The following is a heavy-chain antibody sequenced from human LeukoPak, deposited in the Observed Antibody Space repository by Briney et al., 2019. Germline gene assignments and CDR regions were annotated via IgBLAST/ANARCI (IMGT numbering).Heavy chain of an antibody. V-gene: IGHV3-48*03. CDR1: GFTFSSYE. Sequence: GGSLRLSCAASGFTFSSYEMNWVRQAPGKGLEWVSYISSSGSTIYYADSVKGRFTISRDNSKNTLYLQMNSLRAEDTAVYYCARDDYGDYSLHYYYYYMDVWGKGTTVTVSS. D-gene: IGHD4-17*01. CDR3: ARDDYGDYSLHYYYYYMDV. J-gene: IGHJ6*03. CDR2: ISSSGSTI.